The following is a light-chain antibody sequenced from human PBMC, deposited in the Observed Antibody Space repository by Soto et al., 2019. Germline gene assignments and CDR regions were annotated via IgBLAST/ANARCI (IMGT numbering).Light chain of an antibody. V-gene: IGKV3-15*01. J-gene: IGKJ4*01. Sequence: EILMTQSPAALSVSPGERVTLSCRASQSVSSDLAWYQQKPGQAPRLLIYGASTRATGIPARFSGSGSGTEFTLTISSLQSEDFAVYYCQQYATSPLTFGGGTKVDIK. CDR1: QSVSSD. CDR3: QQYATSPLT. CDR2: GAS.